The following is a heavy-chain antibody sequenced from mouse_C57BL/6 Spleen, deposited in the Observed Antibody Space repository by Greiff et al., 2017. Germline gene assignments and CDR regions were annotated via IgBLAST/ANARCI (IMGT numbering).Heavy chain of an antibody. CDR1: GYTFTSYW. CDR2: IDPSDSET. V-gene: IGHV1-52*01. CDR3: ARRPHYYAMDY. J-gene: IGHJ4*01. Sequence: QVQLKQPGAELVRPGSSVKLSCKASGYTFTSYWMHWVKQRPIQGLEWIGNIDPSDSETHYNQKFKDKATLTVDKSSSTAYMQLSSLTSEDSAVYYCARRPHYYAMDYWGQGTSVTVSS.